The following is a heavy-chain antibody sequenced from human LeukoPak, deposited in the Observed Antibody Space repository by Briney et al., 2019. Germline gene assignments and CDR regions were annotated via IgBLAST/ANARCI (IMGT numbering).Heavy chain of an antibody. CDR3: TLHPPDSGGCFPRDY. D-gene: IGHD3-22*01. V-gene: IGHV3-15*01. J-gene: IGHJ4*02. Sequence: GGSLRLSCAASGFTFSNAWMNWVRQAPGKGLEWVGRIKSKTDGGTTDYAAPVKRRLTISRDDSKNTLYLQMNSLKTEDTAVYYCTLHPPDSGGCFPRDYWGQGTLVTVST. CDR2: IKSKTDGGTT. CDR1: GFTFSNAW.